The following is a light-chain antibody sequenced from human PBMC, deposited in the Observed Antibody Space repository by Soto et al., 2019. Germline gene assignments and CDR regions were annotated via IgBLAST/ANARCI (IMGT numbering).Light chain of an antibody. CDR3: QYYSSSLSIS. CDR2: GAS. J-gene: IGKJ5*01. CDR1: QSVSSY. Sequence: EIVLTQSPGTLSLSPGERATLSCRASQSVSSYLAWYQQKPGRAPRLLIYGASSRATGIPDRFSGSGSGTDFTLTISRLEPEDFAVYYCQYYSSSLSISFGQGTRLEI. V-gene: IGKV3-20*01.